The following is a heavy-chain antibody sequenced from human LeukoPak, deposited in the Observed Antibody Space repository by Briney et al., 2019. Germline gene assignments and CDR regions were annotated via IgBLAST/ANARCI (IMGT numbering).Heavy chain of an antibody. D-gene: IGHD4-23*01. CDR2: IDPSGGGT. J-gene: IGHJ3*02. CDR1: GLTFSSHA. CDR3: AKISLLDSRGKPWVLDI. V-gene: IGHV3-23*01. Sequence: PRGSLTLSCASSGLTFSSHAMSWVRQTPGHGLETDTRIDPSGGGTYYADSVKGRFAISRDNSKYTLYLQMNRLRAEDTAAYYRAKISLLDSRGKPWVLDIWGQGRMASVSS.